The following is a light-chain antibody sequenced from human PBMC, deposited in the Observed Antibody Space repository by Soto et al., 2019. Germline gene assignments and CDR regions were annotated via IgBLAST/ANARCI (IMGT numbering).Light chain of an antibody. J-gene: IGKJ1*01. CDR3: QQYNSSPWT. CDR2: EAS. CDR1: QSISSW. Sequence: DIQMTQSPSTLSASVGDRVTITCRASQSISSWFAWYQQKPGKAPKLLIYEASILESGVPSRFSGSGSGTDFTLTISSLQPDDFANYYCQQYNSSPWTFGQGTKVEIK. V-gene: IGKV1-5*03.